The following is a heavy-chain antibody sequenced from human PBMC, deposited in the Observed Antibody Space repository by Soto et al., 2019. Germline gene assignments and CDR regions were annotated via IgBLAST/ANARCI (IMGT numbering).Heavy chain of an antibody. V-gene: IGHV1-69*02. CDR1: GGTFSSYT. CDR3: ATEYSSSTSCYGDY. J-gene: IGHJ4*02. Sequence: QVQLVQSGAEVKKPGSSVKVSCKASGGTFSSYTISWVRQAPGQGLEWMGRIIPILGIANYAQKYRGIITIPAHKSTSRAYMELRSLRSEETAVDYCATEYSSSTSCYGDYWGRGSLVSVSS. D-gene: IGHD2-2*01. CDR2: IIPILGIA.